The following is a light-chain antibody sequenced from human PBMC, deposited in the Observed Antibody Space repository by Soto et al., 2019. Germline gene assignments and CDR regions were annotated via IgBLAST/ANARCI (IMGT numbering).Light chain of an antibody. V-gene: IGKV1-5*03. CDR2: KAS. J-gene: IGKJ1*01. CDR3: QHYNSIGGT. CDR1: QTISSW. Sequence: DIQMTQSPSTLSGSVGDRVTITCRASQTISSWLAWYQQKPGKAPKLLIYKASTLKSGVPSRFSGSGSGTEFTLTISSLQPDDFATYYCQHYNSIGGTFGQGTKVDIK.